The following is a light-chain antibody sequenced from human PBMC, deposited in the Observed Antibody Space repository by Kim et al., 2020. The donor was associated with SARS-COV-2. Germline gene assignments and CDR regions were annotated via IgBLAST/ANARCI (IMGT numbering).Light chain of an antibody. Sequence: RVTSSCSGSSSNIGSSYVYWYQQLPGTAPKLLIYRNNQRPSGVPDRFSGSKSGTSASLAISGLRSEDEADYYCAAWDDSLSGRGVVFGGGTQLTVL. CDR3: AAWDDSLSGRGVV. J-gene: IGLJ2*01. CDR1: SSNIGSSY. CDR2: RNN. V-gene: IGLV1-47*01.